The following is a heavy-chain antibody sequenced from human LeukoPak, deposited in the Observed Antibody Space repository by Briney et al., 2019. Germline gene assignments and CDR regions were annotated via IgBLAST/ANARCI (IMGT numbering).Heavy chain of an antibody. J-gene: IGHJ5*02. CDR3: ARVYGDQTWWFDP. D-gene: IGHD4-17*01. Sequence: SETLSLTCTVSGGSISSGDYYWSWIRQPPGKGLEWIGYIYYSGSTYYNPSLKSRVTISVDTSKNQFSLKLSSVTAADTAVYCCARVYGDQTWWFDPWGQGTLVTVSS. V-gene: IGHV4-30-4*01. CDR1: GGSISSGDYY. CDR2: IYYSGST.